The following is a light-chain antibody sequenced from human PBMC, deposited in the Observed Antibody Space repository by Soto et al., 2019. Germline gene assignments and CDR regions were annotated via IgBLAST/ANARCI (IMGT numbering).Light chain of an antibody. Sequence: ELVMTQSPCALSVSPGERATLSCRASQSVSSDLAWYQQKPGQAPRLLIYGASSRATGIPDRFSGSGSGTDFTLTISRLEPEDFAVYYCQQYGSSPITFGQGTRLEIK. CDR3: QQYGSSPIT. CDR2: GAS. V-gene: IGKV3-20*01. CDR1: QSVSSD. J-gene: IGKJ5*01.